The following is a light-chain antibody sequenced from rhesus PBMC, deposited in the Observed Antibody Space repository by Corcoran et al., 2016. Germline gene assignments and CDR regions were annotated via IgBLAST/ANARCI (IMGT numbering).Light chain of an antibody. Sequence: EIIMTQSPATLALSPGERATLSCRASQSVSRYLAWYQQTPGPAPRLLIYGASSRATRIPERFSGSGSWTEFTLTISSLEPEDVGVYFCLQSSNWPLTFGGGTKVELK. CDR3: LQSSNWPLT. V-gene: IGKV3-24*03. J-gene: IGKJ4*01. CDR1: QSVSRY. CDR2: GAS.